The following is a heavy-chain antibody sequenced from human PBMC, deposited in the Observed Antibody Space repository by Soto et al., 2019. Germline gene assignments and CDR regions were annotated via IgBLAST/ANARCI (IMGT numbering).Heavy chain of an antibody. CDR2: INAGNGNT. D-gene: IGHD6-13*01. V-gene: IGHV1-3*01. CDR1: GYTLTSYA. J-gene: IGHJ4*02. CDR3: ARGDAVAGFFDY. Sequence: GASVQVSCKASGYTLTSYAMHWVRQAPGQRLEWMGWINAGNGNTKYSQKFQGRVTITRDTSASTAYMELSSLRSEDTAVYYCARGDAVAGFFDYWGQGTLVTVSS.